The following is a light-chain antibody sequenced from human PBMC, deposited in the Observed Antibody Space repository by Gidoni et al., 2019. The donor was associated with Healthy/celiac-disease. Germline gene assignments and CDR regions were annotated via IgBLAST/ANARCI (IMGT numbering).Light chain of an antibody. V-gene: IGKV3-15*01. Sequence: EIVMTQSPATLSVSPGERATLSCRASQSVSSNLAWYQQKPGQAPRLLIYGASTRATGIPARFSGSVSGTEFTLTISSLQSEDFAVYYCQQYNNWPTTFGGGTKVEIK. J-gene: IGKJ4*01. CDR3: QQYNNWPTT. CDR2: GAS. CDR1: QSVSSN.